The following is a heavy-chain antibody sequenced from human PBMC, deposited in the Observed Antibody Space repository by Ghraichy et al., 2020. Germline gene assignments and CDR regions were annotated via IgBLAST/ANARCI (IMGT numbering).Heavy chain of an antibody. V-gene: IGHV1-18*01. J-gene: IGHJ4*02. D-gene: IGHD6-6*01. CDR1: GYAFSRYG. CDR3: ARDVYSSSSGFDY. Sequence: ASVKVSCKASGYAFSRYGISWVRQAPGQGLEWMGWISAYNGDTNYAQKFQGRVILTTDTSTSTAYMELRSLRSDDTAVYYCARDVYSSSSGFDYWGQGTLVTVSS. CDR2: ISAYNGDT.